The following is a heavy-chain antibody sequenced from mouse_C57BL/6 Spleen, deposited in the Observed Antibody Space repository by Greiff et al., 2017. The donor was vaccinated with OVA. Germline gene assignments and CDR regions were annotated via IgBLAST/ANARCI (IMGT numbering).Heavy chain of an antibody. D-gene: IGHD2-12*01. CDR2: IYPGSGST. CDR1: GYTFTSYW. CDR3: ARERGFHTRDFDY. Sequence: QVQLQQPGAELVKPGASVKMSCKASGYTFTSYWITWVKQRPGQGLEWIGDIYPGSGSTNYNEKFKSKATLTVDTSSSTAYMQLSSLTSEDSAVYYCARERGFHTRDFDYWGQGTTLTVSS. J-gene: IGHJ2*01. V-gene: IGHV1-55*01.